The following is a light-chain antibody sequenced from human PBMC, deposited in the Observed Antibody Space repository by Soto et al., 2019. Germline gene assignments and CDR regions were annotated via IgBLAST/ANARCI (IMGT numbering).Light chain of an antibody. CDR2: GAS. V-gene: IGKV3-20*01. CDR3: QDYGTSRT. CDR1: QSVSTSS. Sequence: EIVLTQSPGTLSLSLGERATLSCRASQSVSTSSVAWYQHKSGQAPRLLIYGASSRATGIPDRFSGSGSGTDFTLTISRLEPEDFAVYYCQDYGTSRTFGQGTKVEIK. J-gene: IGKJ1*01.